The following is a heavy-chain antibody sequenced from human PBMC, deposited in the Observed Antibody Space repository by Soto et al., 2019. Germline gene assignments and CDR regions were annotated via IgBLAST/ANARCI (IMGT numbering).Heavy chain of an antibody. CDR3: ARVPRIAAAGTPAYYYGMDV. CDR1: GYTFTGYY. Sequence: QVQMVQSGAEVKKPGASVKVSCKASGYTFTGYYMHWVRQAPGQGLEWMGWINPNSGGTNYAQKFQGWVTMTRDTSSSTAYRELSRLRSDDTAVYYCARVPRIAAAGTPAYYYGMDVWGQGTTVTVSS. D-gene: IGHD6-13*01. J-gene: IGHJ6*02. V-gene: IGHV1-2*04. CDR2: INPNSGGT.